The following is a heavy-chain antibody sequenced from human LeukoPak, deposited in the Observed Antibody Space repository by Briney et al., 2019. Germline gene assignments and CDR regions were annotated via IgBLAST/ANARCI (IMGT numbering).Heavy chain of an antibody. V-gene: IGHV4-4*07. CDR3: ARASAVVGYYYYYGMDV. CDR1: GDSMSTSY. Sequence: PSETLSLTCTVSGDSMSTSYWSWIRQPAGKGLEWIGRIYTSGSTNYNPSLKSRVTMSVDTSKNQFSLKLSSVTAADTAVYYCARASAVVGYYYYYGMDVWGQGTTVTVSS. J-gene: IGHJ6*02. CDR2: IYTSGST. D-gene: IGHD6-6*01.